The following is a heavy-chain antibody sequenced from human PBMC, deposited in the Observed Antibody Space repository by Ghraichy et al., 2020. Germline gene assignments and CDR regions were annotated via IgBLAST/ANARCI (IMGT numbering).Heavy chain of an antibody. CDR2: ISGNGAST. CDR3: AKLPLVSQGGNSPY. D-gene: IGHD4-23*01. V-gene: IGHV3-23*01. J-gene: IGHJ4*02. Sequence: GSLRLSCAASGLTFSSYAMSWVRQAPGKGLEWVSTISGNGASTYYADSVKGRFTISRDNSKDTLYLQMNSLRAEDTALYYCAKLPLVSQGGNSPYWGQGTLVTVSS. CDR1: GLTFSSYA.